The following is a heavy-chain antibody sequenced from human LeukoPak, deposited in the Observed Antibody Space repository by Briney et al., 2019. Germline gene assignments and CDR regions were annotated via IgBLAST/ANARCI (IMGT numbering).Heavy chain of an antibody. Sequence: ASVKVSCKASGYTFTSYDINWVRQATGQGPEWMGWMNPNSGNTGYAQKFRGRVSITRNTSISTAYMELSSLLSEDTAVYYCARLGELSSDDYWGQGTPVTVSS. CDR1: GYTFTSYD. CDR2: MNPNSGNT. CDR3: ARLGELSSDDY. V-gene: IGHV1-8*03. J-gene: IGHJ4*02. D-gene: IGHD3-16*02.